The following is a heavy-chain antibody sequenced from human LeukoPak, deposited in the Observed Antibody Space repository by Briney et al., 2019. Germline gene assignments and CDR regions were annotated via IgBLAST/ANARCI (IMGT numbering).Heavy chain of an antibody. J-gene: IGHJ4*02. D-gene: IGHD2-21*01. CDR1: AFIFSGHW. CDR3: ARSRCGGECYATGL. Sequence: GGSLRLSCEGSAFIFSGHWMNWVRQTPGKGLEWVASIKEDGSERQYVDSVKGRFSISRDNTKGSLFLQLNSLRAEDTAVYYCARSRCGGECYATGLWGQGTLVTVSS. CDR2: IKEDGSER. V-gene: IGHV3-7*01.